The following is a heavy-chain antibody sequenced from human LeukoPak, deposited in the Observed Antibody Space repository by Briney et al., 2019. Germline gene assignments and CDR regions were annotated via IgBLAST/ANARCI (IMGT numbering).Heavy chain of an antibody. Sequence: SETLSLTCTVSGGSISSSSYYWGWIRQPPGKGLEWIGTIYYTGRTYYNPSLKSRVTISVDTSKNQFSLRLSSVTAADTAVYYCARRSAGSYYGALDYWGQGTLVTVSS. J-gene: IGHJ4*02. CDR3: ARRSAGSYYGALDY. CDR2: IYYTGRT. CDR1: GGSISSSSYY. V-gene: IGHV4-39*07. D-gene: IGHD3-10*01.